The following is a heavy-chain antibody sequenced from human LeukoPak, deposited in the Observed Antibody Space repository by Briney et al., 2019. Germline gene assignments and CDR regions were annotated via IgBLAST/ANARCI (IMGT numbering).Heavy chain of an antibody. Sequence: ASVKVSCKASGYTFTGYYMHWVRQAPGQGLEWMGWINPNSGGTNYAQKFQGRVTMTRDTSISTAYMELSRLRSDDTAVYYCARFNSYSGYENFDYWGQGTLVTVSP. CDR2: INPNSGGT. D-gene: IGHD5-12*01. CDR3: ARFNSYSGYENFDY. J-gene: IGHJ4*02. CDR1: GYTFTGYY. V-gene: IGHV1-2*02.